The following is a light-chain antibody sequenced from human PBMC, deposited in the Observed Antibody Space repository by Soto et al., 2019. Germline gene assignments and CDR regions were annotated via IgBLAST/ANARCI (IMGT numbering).Light chain of an antibody. CDR2: KAS. CDR3: QHYNSYSEA. V-gene: IGKV1-5*03. J-gene: IGKJ1*01. CDR1: QTISSW. Sequence: DIQMTQSPSTLSGYVADRVTITCRASQTISSWLAWYQQKPGKAPKLLIYKASTLKSGVPSRFSGSGSGTEFTLTISSLQPDDFATYYCQHYNSYSEAFCQGTKVDI.